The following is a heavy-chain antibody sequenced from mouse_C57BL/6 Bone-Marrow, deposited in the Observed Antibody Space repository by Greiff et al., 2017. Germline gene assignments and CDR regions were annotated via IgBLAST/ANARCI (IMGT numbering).Heavy chain of an antibody. CDR2: IYPGSGNT. CDR3: ASYYGSSLYYFDY. CDR1: GYTFTDYY. J-gene: IGHJ2*01. Sequence: QVQLQQSGAELVRPGASVKLSCKASGYTFTDYYINWVKQRPGQGLEWIARIYPGSGNTYYNEKFKGKDTLTAEKSSSTAYMQLSSLTSEDSAVYFCASYYGSSLYYFDYWGQGTTLTVSS. V-gene: IGHV1-76*01. D-gene: IGHD1-1*01.